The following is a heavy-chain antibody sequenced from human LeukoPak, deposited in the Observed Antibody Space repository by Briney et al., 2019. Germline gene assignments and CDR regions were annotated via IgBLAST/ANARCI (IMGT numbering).Heavy chain of an antibody. CDR2: IRYDGSNK. CDR3: AKDFSRDGYYFDY. V-gene: IGHV3-30*02. D-gene: IGHD5-24*01. Sequence: GGSLRLSCAASGFTFSSYGMHWVRQAPGKGLEWVAFIRYDGSNKYYADSVKGQFTISRDNSKNTLYLQMNSLRAEDTAVYYCAKDFSRDGYYFDYWGQGTLVTVSS. J-gene: IGHJ4*02. CDR1: GFTFSSYG.